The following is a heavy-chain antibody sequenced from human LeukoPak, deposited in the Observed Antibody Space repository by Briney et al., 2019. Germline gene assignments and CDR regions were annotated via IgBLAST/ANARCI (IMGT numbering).Heavy chain of an antibody. Sequence: PSETLSLTCTVSGGSLSSYYWSWVRQPAGKGLEGIGRIYSSGRTNYNPSLKSRVTISVDPSKTQFSLKLSSVTAADTAVYYCARDLNRGWSGSFDYWREGTLVTLSS. J-gene: IGHJ4*02. CDR2: IYSSGRT. CDR1: GGSLSSYY. CDR3: ARDLNRGWSGSFDY. V-gene: IGHV4-4*07. D-gene: IGHD3-3*01.